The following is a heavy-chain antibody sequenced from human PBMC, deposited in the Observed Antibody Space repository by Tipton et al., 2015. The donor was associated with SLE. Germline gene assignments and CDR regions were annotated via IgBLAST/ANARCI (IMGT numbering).Heavy chain of an antibody. J-gene: IGHJ4*02. V-gene: IGHV4-34*01. Sequence: TLSLTCAVYGGSFSGYYWSWIRQPPGKGLEWIGEINHSGSTNYNPSLKSRVTISVDTSKNQFSLKLSSVTAADTAVYYCARLVGSGGMDADQGDYWGQGTLVTVSS. CDR3: ARLVGSGGMDADQGDY. D-gene: IGHD2-15*01. CDR1: GGSFSGYY. CDR2: INHSGST.